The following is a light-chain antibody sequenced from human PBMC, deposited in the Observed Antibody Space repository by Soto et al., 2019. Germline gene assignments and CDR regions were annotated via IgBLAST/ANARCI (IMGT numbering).Light chain of an antibody. J-gene: IGKJ1*01. CDR1: QSVSSSY. V-gene: IGKV3-11*01. CDR3: QQRSNWPGT. Sequence: EIVLTQSPGTLSLSPGERATLSCRASQSVSSSYLAWYQQKPGQAPRLLIYDASNRATGIPARFSGSGSGTDFTLTISSLEPEDFAVYYCQQRSNWPGTFGQGTKVDTK. CDR2: DAS.